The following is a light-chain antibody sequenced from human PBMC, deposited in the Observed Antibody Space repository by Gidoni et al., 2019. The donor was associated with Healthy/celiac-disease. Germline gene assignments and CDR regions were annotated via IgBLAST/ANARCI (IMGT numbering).Light chain of an antibody. V-gene: IGLV3-19*01. J-gene: IGLJ2*01. CDR2: GKN. CDR3: NSRDSSGNHVV. Sequence: CIGDSLRSYYASWYQQKPGQAPVLVIYGKNNRPSGIPDRFSGSSSGNTASLTITGAQAEDEADYYCNSRDSSGNHVVFGGGTKLTVL. CDR1: SLRSYY.